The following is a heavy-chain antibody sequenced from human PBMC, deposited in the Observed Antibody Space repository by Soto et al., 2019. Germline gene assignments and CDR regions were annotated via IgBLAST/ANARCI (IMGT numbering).Heavy chain of an antibody. J-gene: IGHJ3*02. CDR2: INPNSGGT. V-gene: IGHV1-2*04. CDR3: ATTLAAAGFRHAFDI. CDR1: GYTFSGYY. Sequence: GASVKVSCKASGYTFSGYYMQWVRQAPGQGLEWMGWINPNSGGTNYAQKFQGWVTMTRDTSISTAYMELSRLRSDDTAVYYCATTLAAAGFRHAFDIWGQGTMVTVSS. D-gene: IGHD6-13*01.